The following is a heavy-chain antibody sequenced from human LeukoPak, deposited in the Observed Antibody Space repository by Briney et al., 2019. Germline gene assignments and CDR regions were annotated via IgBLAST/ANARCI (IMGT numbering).Heavy chain of an antibody. Sequence: SETLSLTCTVSGGSISSSSYYWGWIRQHPGKGLEWIGYIYYSGSTYYNPSLKSRVTISVDTSKNQFSLKLSSVTAADTAVYYCASVIAAAGTPFAFDIWGQGTMVTVSS. CDR2: IYYSGST. V-gene: IGHV4-31*03. D-gene: IGHD6-13*01. J-gene: IGHJ3*02. CDR1: GGSISSSSYY. CDR3: ASVIAAAGTPFAFDI.